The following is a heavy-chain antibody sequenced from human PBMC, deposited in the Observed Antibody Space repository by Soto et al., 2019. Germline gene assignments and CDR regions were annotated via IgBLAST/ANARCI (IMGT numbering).Heavy chain of an antibody. Sequence: QVQLVESGGGVVQPGRSLRLSCAASGFTFSSYGMHWVRQAPGKGLEWVAIISYEGSNKYYADSAKGRCNITRNNSRHTLYLQMHDMSADDSAAYCCAQDTGASHSGCYYDDWGQGTLVTVSS. CDR2: ISYEGSNK. D-gene: IGHD6-19*01. J-gene: IGHJ4*03. CDR1: GFTFSSYG. CDR3: AQDTGASHSGCYYDD. V-gene: IGHV3-30*18.